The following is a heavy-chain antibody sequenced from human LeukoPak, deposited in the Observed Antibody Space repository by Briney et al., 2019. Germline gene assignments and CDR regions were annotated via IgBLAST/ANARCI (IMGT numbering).Heavy chain of an antibody. CDR2: ISGSGGST. Sequence: SGGSLRLSCAASGFTFSSYAMNWVRQAPGKGLEWVSAISGSGGSTYYADSVKGRFTISRDNSKNTLYLQMNSLRAEDTAVYYCAKEVGGYYDFWSGYYTGGYFDYWGQGTLVTVSS. J-gene: IGHJ4*02. V-gene: IGHV3-23*01. CDR1: GFTFSSYA. D-gene: IGHD3-3*01. CDR3: AKEVGGYYDFWSGYYTGGYFDY.